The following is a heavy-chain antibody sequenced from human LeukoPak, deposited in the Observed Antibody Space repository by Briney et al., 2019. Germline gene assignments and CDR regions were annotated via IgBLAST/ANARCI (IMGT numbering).Heavy chain of an antibody. Sequence: ASVKVSCKVSGYTLTELSMHWVRQAPGKGLEWMGGFDPEDGETIYAQKFQGRVTMTEDTSTDTAYMELSSLRSEDTAVYYCATGYYDSSGYYYVGAEYFQHWGQGTLVTVSS. V-gene: IGHV1-24*01. D-gene: IGHD3-22*01. J-gene: IGHJ1*01. CDR3: ATGYYDSSGYYYVGAEYFQH. CDR2: FDPEDGET. CDR1: GYTLTELS.